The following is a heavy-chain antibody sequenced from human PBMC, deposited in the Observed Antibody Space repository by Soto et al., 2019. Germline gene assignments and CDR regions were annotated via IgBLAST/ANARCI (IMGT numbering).Heavy chain of an antibody. CDR2: VYYTGTT. V-gene: IGHV4-59*01. Sequence: SETLSLTCNVPGGSMNTYYWTWIRKPPGKGLEWIGYVYYTGTTNYKPSLKTRVTISVDTSKNQFSLKLTSVTAADTAMYYCARASMTTIPMDVWGRGTMVTVSS. CDR1: GGSMNTYY. D-gene: IGHD4-17*01. CDR3: ARASMTTIPMDV. J-gene: IGHJ6*02.